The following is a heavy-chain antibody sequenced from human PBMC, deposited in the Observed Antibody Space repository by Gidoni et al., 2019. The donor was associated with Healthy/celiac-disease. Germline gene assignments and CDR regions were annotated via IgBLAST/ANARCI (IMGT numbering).Heavy chain of an antibody. J-gene: IGHJ6*02. CDR2: IYTSGST. Sequence: QVQLQESGPGLVKPSQTLSLTCTVPGGSISSGSYYWSWIRQPAGKGLEWIGRIYTSGSTNYNPSLKSRVTMSVDTSKNQFSLKLSSVTAADTAVYYCAREALNYYYGMDVWGQGTTVTVSS. CDR1: GGSISSGSYY. V-gene: IGHV4-61*02. CDR3: AREALNYYYGMDV.